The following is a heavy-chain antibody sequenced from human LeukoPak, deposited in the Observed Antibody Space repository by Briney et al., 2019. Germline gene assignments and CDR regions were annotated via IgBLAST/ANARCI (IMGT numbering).Heavy chain of an antibody. J-gene: IGHJ4*02. CDR3: ARDFES. CDR2: IKQDGSEK. Sequence: GSLRLSRVAPGLNFGNYWMDWVRQAPGKGLEWVGNIKQDGSEKYYVDSVKGRFTISRDNAEKSLYLDMNSLRAEDTAIYYCARDFESWGQGTLVTVSS. V-gene: IGHV3-7*03. CDR1: GLNFGNYW.